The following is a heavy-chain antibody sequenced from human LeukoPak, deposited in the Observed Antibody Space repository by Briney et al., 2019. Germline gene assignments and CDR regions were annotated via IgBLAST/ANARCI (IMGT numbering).Heavy chain of an antibody. V-gene: IGHV4-59*01. CDR3: ARGVYIAAAQYGY. J-gene: IGHJ4*02. Sequence: SETLSLTCTVSGGSISSYYWSWIRQPPGKGPEWIGYIHYSGTTNYNPALKSRVTISVDTSKSQFSLKLSSVTAADTAVYYCARGVYIAAAQYGYWGQGALVTVSS. D-gene: IGHD6-13*01. CDR2: IHYSGTT. CDR1: GGSISSYY.